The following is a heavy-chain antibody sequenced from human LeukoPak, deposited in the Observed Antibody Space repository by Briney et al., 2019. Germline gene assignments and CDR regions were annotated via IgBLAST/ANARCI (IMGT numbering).Heavy chain of an antibody. CDR3: ASAFGSGSRLGY. J-gene: IGHJ4*02. Sequence: MGGFDPEDGETIYAQKFQGRVTMTKDTSTDTAYMELSSLRSEDTAVYYCASAFGSGSRLGYWGQGTLVTVSS. V-gene: IGHV1-24*01. CDR2: FDPEDGET. D-gene: IGHD3-10*01.